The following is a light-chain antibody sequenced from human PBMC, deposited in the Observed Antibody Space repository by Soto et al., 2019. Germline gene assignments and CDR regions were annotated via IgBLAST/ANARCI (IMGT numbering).Light chain of an antibody. J-gene: IGKJ4*01. V-gene: IGKV1-5*03. Sequence: DIQMTQSPSTLPASVGDRVTITCRASQSISTWLAWYQQKSGKAPRLLIYMASSSVYGALSRFSGSGSGKEFTLTISSLQPDDFATYYCQQYNSYSTFGGGTKVEIK. CDR2: MAS. CDR3: QQYNSYST. CDR1: QSISTW.